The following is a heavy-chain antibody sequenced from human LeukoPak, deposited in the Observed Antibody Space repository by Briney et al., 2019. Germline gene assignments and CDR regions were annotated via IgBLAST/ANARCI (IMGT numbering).Heavy chain of an antibody. CDR2: IIPIFGTA. CDR1: RGTFSSYA. J-gene: IGHJ6*03. Sequence: SVKVSCKASRGTFSSYAISWVRQAPGQGREGMGGIIPIFGTANYAQKFQGRVTITTDESTSTAYMELSSLRSEDTAVYYCARVTVVSPPPYYYMDVWGKGTTVTVSS. CDR3: ARVTVVSPPPYYYMDV. V-gene: IGHV1-69*05. D-gene: IGHD3-22*01.